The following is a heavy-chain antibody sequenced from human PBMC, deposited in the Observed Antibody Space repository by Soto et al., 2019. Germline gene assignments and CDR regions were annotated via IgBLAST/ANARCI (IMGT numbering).Heavy chain of an antibody. Sequence: SETLSLTCTVSGGSISSGGYYWSWIRQHPGKGLEWIGYIYYSGSTYYNPSLKSRVTISVDTSKDQFSLKLSSVTAADTAVYYCPTERTGEPTIQTTVVTGGLDPWGQGTLVTVSS. CDR1: GGSISSGGYY. CDR3: PTERTGEPTIQTTVVTGGLDP. D-gene: IGHD4-17*01. CDR2: IYYSGST. V-gene: IGHV4-31*03. J-gene: IGHJ5*02.